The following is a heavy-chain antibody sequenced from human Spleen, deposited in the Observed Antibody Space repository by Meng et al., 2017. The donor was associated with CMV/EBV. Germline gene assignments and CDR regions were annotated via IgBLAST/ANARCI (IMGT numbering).Heavy chain of an antibody. J-gene: IGHJ5*02. CDR1: SCSGYY. V-gene: IGHV4-34*01. CDR2: INHSGST. CDR3: ARVGYDYVWGSYRINWFDP. Sequence: SCSGYYWSWIRQPPGKGLEWIGEINHSGSTNYNPSLKSRVTISVDTSKNQFSLKLSSVTAADTAVYYCARVGYDYVWGSYRINWFDPWGQGTLVTVSS. D-gene: IGHD3-16*02.